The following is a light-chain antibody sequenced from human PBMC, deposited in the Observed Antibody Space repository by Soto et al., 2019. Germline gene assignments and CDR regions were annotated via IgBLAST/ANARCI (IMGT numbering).Light chain of an antibody. Sequence: QSVLTQPPSVSGAPGQRVTISCTGSSSNIGAGYDVHWYQQRPGTAPKLLIYGNSNRPSGVPDRFSGSKSGTSASLAITGLQAEDEADYYCQSYDRSLRACVFGTGTKVTVL. CDR3: QSYDRSLRACV. CDR1: SSNIGAGYD. V-gene: IGLV1-40*01. J-gene: IGLJ1*01. CDR2: GNS.